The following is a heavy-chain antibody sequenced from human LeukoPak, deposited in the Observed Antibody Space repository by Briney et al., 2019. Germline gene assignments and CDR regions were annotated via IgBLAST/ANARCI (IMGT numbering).Heavy chain of an antibody. V-gene: IGHV4-59*01. J-gene: IGHJ5*02. CDR3: ALGDYGDYDARFDP. Sequence: PSETLSLTCTVSGGPISSYYWSWIRQPPGKGLEWIGYIYYSGSTNYNPSLKSRVTISVDTSKNQFSLKLSSVTAADMAVYYCALGDYGDYDARFDPWGQGTLVTVSS. CDR1: GGPISSYY. CDR2: IYYSGST. D-gene: IGHD4-17*01.